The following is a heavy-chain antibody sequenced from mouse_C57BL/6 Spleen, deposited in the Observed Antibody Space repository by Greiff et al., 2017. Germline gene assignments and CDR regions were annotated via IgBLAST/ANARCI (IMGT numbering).Heavy chain of an antibody. CDR2: IHPNSGST. J-gene: IGHJ3*01. V-gene: IGHV1-64*01. CDR1: GYTFTSYW. D-gene: IGHD1-1*01. Sequence: QVQLQQPGAELVKPGASVKLSCKASGYTFTSYWMHWVKQRPGQGLEWIGMIHPNSGSTNYNEKFKSKATMTVDKSSSTAYMQLSSLTSEDSAVYYCAREGLTTLVATGGKWFAYWGQGTLVTVSA. CDR3: AREGLTTLVATGGKWFAY.